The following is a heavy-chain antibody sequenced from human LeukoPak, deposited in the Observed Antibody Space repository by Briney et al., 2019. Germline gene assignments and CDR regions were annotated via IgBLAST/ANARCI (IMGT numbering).Heavy chain of an antibody. CDR2: ISSSGSTI. V-gene: IGHV3-48*03. CDR3: ARDSGGYDLGMDV. D-gene: IGHD5-12*01. Sequence: GGSLRLSCAASGFTFSSYEMNWVRQAPGKGLEWVSYISSSGSTIYYADSVKGRFTISRDNAKSSLYLQMNSLRAEDTAVYYCARDSGGYDLGMDVWGKGTTVTISS. CDR1: GFTFSSYE. J-gene: IGHJ6*03.